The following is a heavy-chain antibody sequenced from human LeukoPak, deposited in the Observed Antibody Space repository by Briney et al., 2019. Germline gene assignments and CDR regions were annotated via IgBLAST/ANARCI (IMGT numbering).Heavy chain of an antibody. V-gene: IGHV1-18*01. J-gene: IGHJ2*01. Sequence: ASVKVSCKASGYTFTNYVISWVRQAPGQGLEWMGWISPYNGNADYAQKLQGRVTMTTDTSTTTAFMELRSLRSDDTAVYYCARGWLQPYWYFDLWGRGTLVTVSS. D-gene: IGHD5-24*01. CDR3: ARGWLQPYWYFDL. CDR2: ISPYNGNA. CDR1: GYTFTNYV.